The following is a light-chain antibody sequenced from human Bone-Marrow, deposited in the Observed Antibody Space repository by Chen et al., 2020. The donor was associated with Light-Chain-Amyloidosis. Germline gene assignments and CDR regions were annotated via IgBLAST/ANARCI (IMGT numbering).Light chain of an antibody. CDR3: QQFRTSPLP. Sequence: EIVLTQSPGTLSLSPGEGANLSCRASQTIRSNYLTWYQQKFGQAPSLLIYGSSSRATGIPDRFHCSGSGTDFPLTLKKLEPEDFAMYYCQQFRTSPLPFGGGTKVEIK. CDR2: GSS. CDR1: QTIRSNY. J-gene: IGKJ4*01. V-gene: IGKV3-20*01.